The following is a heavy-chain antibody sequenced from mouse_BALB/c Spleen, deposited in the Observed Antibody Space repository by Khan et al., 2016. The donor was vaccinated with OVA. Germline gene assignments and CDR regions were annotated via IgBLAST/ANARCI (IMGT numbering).Heavy chain of an antibody. J-gene: IGHJ4*01. CDR3: ARDGSRYTYATDY. Sequence: QLEESGPGLVKPSQSLSLTCTVTGYSITSDYAWNWIRQFPGNKLEWMGNINYSGSTNYNPALKSRIYIPRDTSKNQFFLPLNSVTTADTAPYYVARDGSRYTYATDYWGQGTSVTVSS. CDR2: INYSGST. D-gene: IGHD2-3*01. V-gene: IGHV3-2*02. CDR1: GYSITSDYA.